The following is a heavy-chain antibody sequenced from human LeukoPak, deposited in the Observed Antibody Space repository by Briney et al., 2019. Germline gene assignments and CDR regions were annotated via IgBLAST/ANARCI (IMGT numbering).Heavy chain of an antibody. D-gene: IGHD5-18*01. CDR3: ARCQSALTHSSY. Sequence: ASVKVSCKASGYTFTGYYMHWVRQAPGQGLGWMGWINPNSGGTNYAQKLQGRVTMTTDTSTSTAYMELRSLRSDDTAVYYCARCQSALTHSSYWGQGTLVTVSS. V-gene: IGHV1-2*02. CDR2: INPNSGGT. CDR1: GYTFTGYY. J-gene: IGHJ4*02.